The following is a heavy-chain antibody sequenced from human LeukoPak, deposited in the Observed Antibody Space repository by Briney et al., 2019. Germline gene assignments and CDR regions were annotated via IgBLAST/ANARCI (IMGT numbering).Heavy chain of an antibody. D-gene: IGHD3-22*01. J-gene: IGHJ1*01. Sequence: TSQTLSLTCAVSGGSISSGGYSWSWIRQPPGKGLEWIGYIYHSGSTYYNPSLKNRVTISVDRSKNQFSLKLSSVTAADTAVYYCASYSSGYYYGTETAEYFQHWGQGTLVTVSS. V-gene: IGHV4-30-2*01. CDR1: GGSISSGGYS. CDR3: ASYSSGYYYGTETAEYFQH. CDR2: IYHSGST.